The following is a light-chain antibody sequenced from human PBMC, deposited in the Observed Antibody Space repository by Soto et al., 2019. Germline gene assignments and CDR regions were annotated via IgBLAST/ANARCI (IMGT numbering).Light chain of an antibody. CDR2: WAS. Sequence: DLVMTQSPDSLAVSLGERATINCKSSQSVLYSSNNKNYLAWYQQKPGQPPKLLIYWASTRESGVPDRFSGSGARTDFTLTISSRKAEDVAVYSCQQDYSTPPPFGGGTKGEIK. V-gene: IGKV4-1*01. J-gene: IGKJ4*01. CDR3: QQDYSTPPP. CDR1: QSVLYSSNNKNY.